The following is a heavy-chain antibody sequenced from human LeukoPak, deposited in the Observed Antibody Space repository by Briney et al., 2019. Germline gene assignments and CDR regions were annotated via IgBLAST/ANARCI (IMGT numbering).Heavy chain of an antibody. CDR1: GYSFTSYW. CDR3: ARHHYDILTAHTAFDY. Sequence: GESLKISCKGSGYSFTSYWIVWVRHLPGTGLECMGIIYPADSDTRYSPSFQGQVTISADKSISTAYLQWSSLKASDTAMYYCARHHYDILTAHTAFDYWGQGTLVTVSS. V-gene: IGHV5-51*01. D-gene: IGHD3-9*01. J-gene: IGHJ4*02. CDR2: IYPADSDT.